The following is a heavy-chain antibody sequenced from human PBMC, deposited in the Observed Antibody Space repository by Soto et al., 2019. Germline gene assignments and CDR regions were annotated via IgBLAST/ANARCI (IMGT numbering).Heavy chain of an antibody. V-gene: IGHV1-24*01. CDR1: GYTLTEFS. D-gene: IGHD2-21*02. CDR2: FDPEDGEI. CDR3: AIGVTVRS. Sequence: QVQVVQSGAEVKEPGASVRVSCKVSGYTLTEFSIHWVRQAPGKGLEWMGGFDPEDGEILYAQKFRDRLTMTEDTSPATSSMDLTSLKYGDTTAYYCAIGVTVRSWGQGTVVSVSS. J-gene: IGHJ1*01.